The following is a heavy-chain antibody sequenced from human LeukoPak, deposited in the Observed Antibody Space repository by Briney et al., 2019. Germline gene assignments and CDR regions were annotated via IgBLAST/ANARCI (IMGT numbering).Heavy chain of an antibody. CDR3: AKYDILTGSPPFDP. J-gene: IGHJ5*02. Sequence: GGSLRLSCAASGFTFSSYGMHWVRQAPGKGLEWVAVISYDGSNKYYADSVKGRFTISRDNSKNTLYLQMNNLRAEDTAVYYCAKYDILTGSPPFDPWGQGTLVTVSS. CDR1: GFTFSSYG. CDR2: ISYDGSNK. V-gene: IGHV3-30*18. D-gene: IGHD3-9*01.